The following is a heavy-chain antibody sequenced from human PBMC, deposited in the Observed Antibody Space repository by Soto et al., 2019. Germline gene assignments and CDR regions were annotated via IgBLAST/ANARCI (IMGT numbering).Heavy chain of an antibody. J-gene: IGHJ4*02. CDR1: GGSISRGNYY. V-gene: IGHV4-30-4*01. Sequence: SETLSLTYTVSGGSISRGNYYWSWIRQPPGKGLEWIGFISYSGSTYYSLSLKSRVTISVDTSKNQFSLNLSFVTAADTAVYYCATMGTPATGLYYFDYWGQGTQVT. CDR2: ISYSGST. CDR3: ATMGTPATGLYYFDY. D-gene: IGHD5-18*01.